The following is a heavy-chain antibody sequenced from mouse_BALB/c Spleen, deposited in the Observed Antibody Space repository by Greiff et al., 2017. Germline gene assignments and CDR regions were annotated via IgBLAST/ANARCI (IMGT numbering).Heavy chain of an antibody. V-gene: IGHV5-6*01. CDR3: ARRALSTVEREYFDF. D-gene: IGHD2-1*01. Sequence: EVLLVESGGDLVKPGGSLKLSCAASGFTFSSYGMSWVRQTPDKRLEWVATISSGGSYTYYPDSVKGRSTITRDNANNTMYLQMSSLKTEDTAVYDCARRALSTVEREYFDFWGEGTTVTVSS. CDR2: ISSGGSYT. J-gene: IGHJ1*01. CDR1: GFTFSSYG.